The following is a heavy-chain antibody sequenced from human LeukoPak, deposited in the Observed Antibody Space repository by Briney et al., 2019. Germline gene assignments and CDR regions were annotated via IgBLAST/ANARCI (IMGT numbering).Heavy chain of an antibody. Sequence: ETLSLTCTVSDGSITNYDWSWVRQAPGKGLEWVSVIYSGGSTYYADSVKGRFTISRDNFKNTLYLQMNSLRAEDTAVYYCARVKAGYYYYMDVWGKGTTVTVSS. J-gene: IGHJ6*03. V-gene: IGHV3-53*01. CDR1: DGSITNYD. D-gene: IGHD3-10*01. CDR3: ARVKAGYYYYMDV. CDR2: IYSGGST.